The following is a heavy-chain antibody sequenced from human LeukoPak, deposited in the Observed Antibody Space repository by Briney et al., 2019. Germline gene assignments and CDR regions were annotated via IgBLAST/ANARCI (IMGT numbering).Heavy chain of an antibody. Sequence: PGGSLRLSCSASGFTFSNYCMNWVRQAPGKGLEWVSSISSSYTYIYYGDSVKGRFTISRDNARNSLYLQMNNLRADDTAVYYCARGRSEGHDSSGPLDAFDVWGQGTLVTVSS. D-gene: IGHD3-22*01. V-gene: IGHV3-21*01. CDR2: ISSSYTYI. CDR1: GFTFSNYC. CDR3: ARGRSEGHDSSGPLDAFDV. J-gene: IGHJ3*01.